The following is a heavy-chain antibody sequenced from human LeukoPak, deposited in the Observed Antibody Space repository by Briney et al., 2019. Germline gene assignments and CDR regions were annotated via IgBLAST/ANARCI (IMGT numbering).Heavy chain of an antibody. Sequence: GASVKVPCKASGYTFTGYYMHWMRQAPGRGPEWMGWISGHNGNTNYAQKYQGRATMTTDTSTNTASMELRSLRSDDTAVYYCARDTIPAANDAFDFWGQGTVVIVSS. J-gene: IGHJ3*01. CDR3: ARDTIPAANDAFDF. CDR1: GYTFTGYY. V-gene: IGHV1-18*04. D-gene: IGHD2-2*01. CDR2: ISGHNGNT.